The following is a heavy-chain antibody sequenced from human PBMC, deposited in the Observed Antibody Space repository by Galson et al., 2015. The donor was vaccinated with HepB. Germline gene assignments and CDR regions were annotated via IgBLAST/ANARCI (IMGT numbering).Heavy chain of an antibody. Sequence: ETLSLTCAVYGGSFSGYYWSWIRQPPGKGLEWIGEINHSGSTNHNPSLKGRVTISVDTSKNQFSLKLSSVTAADTAVYYCARGPGEVEQWLRWGQGTLVTVSS. V-gene: IGHV4-34*01. CDR2: INHSGST. J-gene: IGHJ4*02. D-gene: IGHD6-19*01. CDR3: ARGPGEVEQWLR. CDR1: GGSFSGYY.